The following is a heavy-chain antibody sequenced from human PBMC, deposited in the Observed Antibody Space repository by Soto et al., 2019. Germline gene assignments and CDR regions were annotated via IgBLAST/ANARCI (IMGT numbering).Heavy chain of an antibody. CDR1: GGSISSGGYY. CDR2: IYYSGST. V-gene: IGHV4-31*03. Sequence: PSETLSLTCTVSGGSISSGGYYWSWIRQHPGKGLEWIGYIYYSGSTYYNPSLKSRVTISVDTSKNQFSLKLSSVTAADTAVYYCARGGGFLYYYDSSGEIDYWGQGTLVTVSS. J-gene: IGHJ4*02. D-gene: IGHD3-22*01. CDR3: ARGGGFLYYYDSSGEIDY.